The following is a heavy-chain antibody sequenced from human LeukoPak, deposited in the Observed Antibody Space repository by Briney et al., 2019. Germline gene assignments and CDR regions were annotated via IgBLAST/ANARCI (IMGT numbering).Heavy chain of an antibody. D-gene: IGHD2-8*01. Sequence: GESLKISCKGSGYSFTNYWIGWVRQMPGKGLEWMGIIYPGDSDTRYSPSFRGQVTISADESISTAYLQWSSLKASDTAMYYCARSSAPSYCSNGVCSSFDYWGQGTLVTVSS. CDR3: ARSSAPSYCSNGVCSSFDY. CDR1: GYSFTNYW. J-gene: IGHJ4*02. CDR2: IYPGDSDT. V-gene: IGHV5-51*01.